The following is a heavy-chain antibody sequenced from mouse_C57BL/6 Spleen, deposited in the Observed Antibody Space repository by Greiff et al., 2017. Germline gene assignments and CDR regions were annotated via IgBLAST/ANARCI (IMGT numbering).Heavy chain of an antibody. CDR1: GYTFTSYW. CDR2: IDPSDSYT. J-gene: IGHJ4*01. V-gene: IGHV1-69*01. CDR3: ARRGNRGDY. Sequence: QVQLQQPGAELVMPGASVKLSCKASGYTFTSYWMHWVKQRPGQGLEWIGEIDPSDSYTNYNQKFKGKSTLTVDKSSSTAYMQLSSLTSEDSAVYCCARRGNRGDYWGQGTSVTVSS. D-gene: IGHD2-1*01.